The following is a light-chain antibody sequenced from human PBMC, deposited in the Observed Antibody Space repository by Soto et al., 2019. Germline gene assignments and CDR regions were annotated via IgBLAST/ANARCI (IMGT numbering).Light chain of an antibody. J-gene: IGKJ2*01. CDR2: QAS. V-gene: IGKV1-5*03. CDR3: RQYYTYPYT. Sequence: DIQMTQSPSTLSSSVGDRVPITCRASHSISVWLAWYQQKPEKAPKLLIYQASTLESGVPSRFSGIGSGTDFTLTIRRLQPDDVATYYCRQYYTYPYTFGQGTKLEIK. CDR1: HSISVW.